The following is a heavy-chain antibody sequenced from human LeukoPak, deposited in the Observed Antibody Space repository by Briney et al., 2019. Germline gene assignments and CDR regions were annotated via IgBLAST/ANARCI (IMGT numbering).Heavy chain of an antibody. J-gene: IGHJ4*02. CDR1: GNSISSGDNY. CDR3: ARGGEWLLFPPVDY. V-gene: IGHV4-61*02. Sequence: SQTLSLTCTVSGNSISSGDNYWSWIRQPAGKGLEWIGRIYTSGSTNYNPSLKSRVTISGDTSKNQFSLRLSSVTAADTAVYYCARGGEWLLFPPVDYWGQGTLVTVSS. D-gene: IGHD3-3*01. CDR2: IYTSGST.